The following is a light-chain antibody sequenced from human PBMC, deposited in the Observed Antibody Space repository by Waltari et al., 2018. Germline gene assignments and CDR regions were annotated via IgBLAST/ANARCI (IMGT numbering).Light chain of an antibody. V-gene: IGLV4-69*01. CDR3: ETGGHGTWV. J-gene: IGLJ3*02. CDR2: GNSEGSH. Sequence: QQQGKGLRYLLKGNSEGSHREGDEIPDRFSGSSSGAERYRTISSLQSEDEADYYCETGGHGTWVFGGGTKLTVL.